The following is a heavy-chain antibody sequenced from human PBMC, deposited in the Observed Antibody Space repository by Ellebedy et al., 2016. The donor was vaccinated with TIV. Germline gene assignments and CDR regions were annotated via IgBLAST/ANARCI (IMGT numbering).Heavy chain of an antibody. V-gene: IGHV1-2*04. D-gene: IGHD4-17*01. CDR2: INPNSGGT. CDR3: ARGAPAPVTNYYYYGMDV. J-gene: IGHJ6*02. CDR1: GYSFTGYH. Sequence: ASVKVSCXASGYSFTGYHIHWVRQAPGQGLEWMGWINPNSGGTNYAQKFQDWVTLTRDTSITTAYMELSRLRPDDTAIYYCARGAPAPVTNYYYYGMDVWGQGTTVTVSS.